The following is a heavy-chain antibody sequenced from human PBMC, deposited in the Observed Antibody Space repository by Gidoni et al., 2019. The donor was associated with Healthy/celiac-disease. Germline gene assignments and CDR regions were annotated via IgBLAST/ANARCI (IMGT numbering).Heavy chain of an antibody. CDR1: GFTVSRNY. Sequence: EVQLVESWGGLVQPGGSVRLSCAASGFTVSRNYMSWVRQAPGKGLEWVSLIYSGATTYYADSVKRRFTISRDNSKNTLYLQMNSLRPEDTAVYYCAIGLSGSYNWFDPWGQGTLVTVSS. D-gene: IGHD1-26*01. CDR3: AIGLSGSYNWFDP. CDR2: IYSGATT. J-gene: IGHJ5*02. V-gene: IGHV3-66*02.